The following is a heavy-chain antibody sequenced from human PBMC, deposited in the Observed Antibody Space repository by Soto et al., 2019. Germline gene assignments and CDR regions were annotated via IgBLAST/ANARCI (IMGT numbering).Heavy chain of an antibody. J-gene: IGHJ3*02. Sequence: QVQLVQSGAEVKKPGASVKVSCKASGYTFTGYYMHWVRQAPGQGLGGMGWINLNSGGTNYAQKFQGGVTMTRDTSISTAYMELSRLRSDDTAVYYCARGLDTAMGPDAFDIWGQGTMVTVSS. CDR3: ARGLDTAMGPDAFDI. D-gene: IGHD5-18*01. CDR1: GYTFTGYY. CDR2: INLNSGGT. V-gene: IGHV1-2*02.